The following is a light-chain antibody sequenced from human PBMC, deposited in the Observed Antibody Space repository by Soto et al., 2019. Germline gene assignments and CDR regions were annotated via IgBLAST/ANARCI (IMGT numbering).Light chain of an antibody. CDR1: QGIRND. CDR3: LQHNIYPWT. V-gene: IGKV1-17*01. Sequence: DIQMTQSPSSLSASVGDRVTITCRASQGIRNDLIWYQQKPGKAPKRLIYGASNLQSGVPSRFTGSESGTEFTRTISSLQPEEFSTYYCLQHNIYPWTFGQGTKVEIK. J-gene: IGKJ1*01. CDR2: GAS.